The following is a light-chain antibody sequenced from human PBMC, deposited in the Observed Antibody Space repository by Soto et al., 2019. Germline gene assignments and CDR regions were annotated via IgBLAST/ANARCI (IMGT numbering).Light chain of an antibody. Sequence: DIQMTQSPSTLSASVGDRVTITCRASQSISSWLAWYQQKPGKAPKLLIYLASTLESGVPSSFSGSGSGTEFTLTISSLQPDDFAPYYCKQYHNYPLTFGGGTKVEIK. J-gene: IGKJ4*01. CDR3: KQYHNYPLT. CDR1: QSISSW. CDR2: LAS. V-gene: IGKV1-5*03.